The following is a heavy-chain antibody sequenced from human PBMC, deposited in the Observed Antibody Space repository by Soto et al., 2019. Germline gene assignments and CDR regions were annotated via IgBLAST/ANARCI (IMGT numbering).Heavy chain of an antibody. CDR3: ARDRVRFGELYAFDI. V-gene: IGHV3-7*01. CDR2: IKQDGSEK. D-gene: IGHD3-10*01. J-gene: IGHJ3*02. CDR1: GFTFSSYW. Sequence: GGSLRLSCAASGFTFSSYWMSWVRQAPGKGLEWVANIKQDGSEKYYVDSVKGRFTISRDKAKNSLYLQMNSLRAEDTAVYYCARDRVRFGELYAFDIWGQGTMVTVSS.